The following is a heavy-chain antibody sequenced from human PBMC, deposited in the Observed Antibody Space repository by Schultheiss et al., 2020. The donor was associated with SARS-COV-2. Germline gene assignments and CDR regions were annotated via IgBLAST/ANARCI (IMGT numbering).Heavy chain of an antibody. D-gene: IGHD5-18*01. CDR3: ARGVGQLWHHYYYYGMDV. CDR2: MNPNSGNT. V-gene: IGHV1-8*03. CDR1: GYTFTSYD. Sequence: ASVKVSCKASGYTFTSYDINWVRQATGQGLEWMGWMNPNSGNTGYAQKFQGRVTITRNTPISTAYMELSSLRSEDTAVYYCARGVGQLWHHYYYYGMDVWGQGTTVTVSS. J-gene: IGHJ6*02.